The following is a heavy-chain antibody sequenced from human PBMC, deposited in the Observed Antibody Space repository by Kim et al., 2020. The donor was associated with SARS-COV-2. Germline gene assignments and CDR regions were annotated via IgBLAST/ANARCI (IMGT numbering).Heavy chain of an antibody. CDR3: ARLMYYYGSGSPYYFDY. D-gene: IGHD3-10*01. V-gene: IGHV4-39*01. J-gene: IGHJ4*02. Sequence: LKSRVTISVDTSKNQFSLKLSSVTAADTAVYYCARLMYYYGSGSPYYFDYWGQGTLVTVSS.